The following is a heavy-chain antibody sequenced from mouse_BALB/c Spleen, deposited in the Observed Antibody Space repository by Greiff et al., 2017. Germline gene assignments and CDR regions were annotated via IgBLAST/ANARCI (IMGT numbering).Heavy chain of an antibody. D-gene: IGHD2-10*02. CDR2: ISTYYGNT. CDR1: GYTFTDYA. Sequence: QVHVKQSGPELVRPGVSVKISCKGSGYTFTDYAMHWVKQSHAKSLEWIGVISTYYGNTNYNQKFKGKATMTVDKSSSTAYMELARLTSEDSAIYYCAREYGNSWYFDVWGAGTTVTVSS. V-gene: IGHV1-67*01. J-gene: IGHJ1*01. CDR3: AREYGNSWYFDV.